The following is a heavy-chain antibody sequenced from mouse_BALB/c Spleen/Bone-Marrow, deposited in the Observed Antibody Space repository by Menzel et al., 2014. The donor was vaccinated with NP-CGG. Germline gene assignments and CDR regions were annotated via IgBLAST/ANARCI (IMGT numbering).Heavy chain of an antibody. J-gene: IGHJ3*01. D-gene: IGHD2-1*01. V-gene: IGHV14-3*02. Sequence: EVKLQESGAELVKPGASVKLSCTASGFNINDTYMHWVKPRPEQGLEWIGRIDPANGNTKYDPKFQGKATITADTSSNTAYLQLSSLTSEDTAVYYCARNGNYGAWFAYWGQGTLVTVSA. CDR3: ARNGNYGAWFAY. CDR2: IDPANGNT. CDR1: GFNINDTY.